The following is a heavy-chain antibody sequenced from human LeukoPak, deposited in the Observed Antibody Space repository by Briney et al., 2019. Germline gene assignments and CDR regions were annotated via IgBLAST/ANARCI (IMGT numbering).Heavy chain of an antibody. Sequence: GGPLRLSCAASGFTFSNYRMNWVPQATGKGREWGSYNSDSGTIHYSDSVKGRFTISRDNAENSRYLQMNSLRVEDTAVYYCARESDSCCHYMDVWGKGTTVTVSS. J-gene: IGHJ6*03. V-gene: IGHV3-48*01. CDR2: NSDSGTI. CDR1: GFTFSNYR. CDR3: ARESDSCCHYMDV. D-gene: IGHD2-15*01.